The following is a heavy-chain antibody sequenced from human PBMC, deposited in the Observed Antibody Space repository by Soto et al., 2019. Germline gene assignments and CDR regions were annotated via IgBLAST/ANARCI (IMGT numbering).Heavy chain of an antibody. J-gene: IGHJ4*02. CDR1: GASLSYFY. V-gene: IGHV4-4*07. CDR3: ARGSKTADY. CDR2: IYATGST. D-gene: IGHD4-4*01. Sequence: SETLSLTCTVSGASLSYFYWSWIRQPAGKGLEWIGRIYATGSTNYNPSLQSRVTMSVDTSKNQFSLKLSSVTAADTAVYYCARGSKTADYWGQGTLVTVSS.